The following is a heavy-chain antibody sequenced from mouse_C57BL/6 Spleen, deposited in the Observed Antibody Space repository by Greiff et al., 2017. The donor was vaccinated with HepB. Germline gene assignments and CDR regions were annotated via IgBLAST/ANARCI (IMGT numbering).Heavy chain of an antibody. D-gene: IGHD3-3*01. CDR3: TTREGFAY. CDR2: IDPENGDT. CDR1: GFNIKDDY. V-gene: IGHV14-4*01. Sequence: VQLQQSGAELVRPGASVKLSCTASGFNIKDDYMHWVKQRPEQGLEWIGWIDPENGDTEYASKFQGKATITADTSSNTAYLQLSSLTSEDTAVYYCTTREGFAYWGQGTLVTVSA. J-gene: IGHJ3*01.